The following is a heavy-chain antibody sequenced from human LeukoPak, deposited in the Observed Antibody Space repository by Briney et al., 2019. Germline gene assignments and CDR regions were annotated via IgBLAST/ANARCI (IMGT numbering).Heavy chain of an antibody. V-gene: IGHV4-4*07. D-gene: IGHD1-26*01. J-gene: IGHJ5*02. CDR3: ARGTREAGWFDP. Sequence: SETLSLTCTVSGGSISSYYWSWIRQPAGKGLEWIGRIYTSGSTNYNPSLKCRVTMSVDTSKNQFSLKLSSVTAADTAVYYCARGTREAGWFDPWGQGTLVTVSS. CDR2: IYTSGST. CDR1: GGSISSYY.